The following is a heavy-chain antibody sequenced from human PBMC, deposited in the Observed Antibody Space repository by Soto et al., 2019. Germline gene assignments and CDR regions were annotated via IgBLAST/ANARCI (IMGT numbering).Heavy chain of an antibody. CDR3: ARDLTETWLRGDPGGP. Sequence: QVPLVQSGAEVKKPGASVKVSCKASGYTFTSYGISWVRQAPGQGLEWMGWISAYNGNTNYAQKLQGRVTMTTDTSTSTAYMELMSLRSDDTAVYYCARDLTETWLRGDPGGPWGQGTLVTVSS. D-gene: IGHD4-17*01. J-gene: IGHJ5*02. CDR1: GYTFTSYG. CDR2: ISAYNGNT. V-gene: IGHV1-18*01.